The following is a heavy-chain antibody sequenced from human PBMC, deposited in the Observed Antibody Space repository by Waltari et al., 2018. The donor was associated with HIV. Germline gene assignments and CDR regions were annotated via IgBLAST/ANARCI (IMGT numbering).Heavy chain of an antibody. CDR1: GGSFSGYH. Sequence: QVQLQQWGAGLLKTSETLSLTCAVYGGSFSGYHWSWIRQPPGKGLGWIGEVNDSGSTKYKPSLKSRATISADTSKNQFSLKLSSVTAADTAVYYCARVPTLVYFDYWGQGNLVTVSS. J-gene: IGHJ4*02. D-gene: IGHD2-8*02. CDR3: ARVPTLVYFDY. V-gene: IGHV4-34*01. CDR2: VNDSGST.